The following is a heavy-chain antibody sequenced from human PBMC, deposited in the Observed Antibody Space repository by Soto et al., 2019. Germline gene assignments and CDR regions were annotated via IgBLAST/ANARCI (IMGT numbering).Heavy chain of an antibody. D-gene: IGHD3-10*01. V-gene: IGHV3-48*02. CDR3: AREGTMVRGVSWFDP. CDR1: GFTFSSYS. Sequence: PGGSLRLSCAASGFTFSSYSMNWVRQAPGKGLEWVSYISSSSTIYYADSVKGRFTISRDNAKNSLYLQMNSLRDEDTAVYYCAREGTMVRGVSWFDPWGQGTLVTVSS. CDR2: ISSSSTI. J-gene: IGHJ5*02.